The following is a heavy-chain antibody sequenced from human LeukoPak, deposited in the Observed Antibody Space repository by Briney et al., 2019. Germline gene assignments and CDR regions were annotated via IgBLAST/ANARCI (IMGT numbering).Heavy chain of an antibody. D-gene: IGHD3-3*01. V-gene: IGHV4-34*01. CDR1: GGSFSGCY. J-gene: IGHJ4*02. Sequence: SETLSLTCAVYGGSFSGCYWSWIRQPPGKGLEWIGEINHSGSTNYNPSLKSRVTISVDTSKNQFSLKLSSVTAADTAVYYCARVRYDFWSGYKYYFDYWGQGTLVTVSS. CDR2: INHSGST. CDR3: ARVRYDFWSGYKYYFDY.